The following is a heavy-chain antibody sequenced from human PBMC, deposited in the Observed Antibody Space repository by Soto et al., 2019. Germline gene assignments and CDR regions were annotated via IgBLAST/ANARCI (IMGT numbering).Heavy chain of an antibody. J-gene: IGHJ4*02. CDR2: ISSSSSVI. D-gene: IGHD3-16*02. Sequence: EVQLVDSGGGLVKPGGSLRLSCAASGFTFSSYSMNWVRQSPGKGLEWVSSISSSSSVIYYADSVKGRFTLSRDNAKNSLYLQMNSLRAEDTAVYYCAKEAGELSTRSFDYWGQGTLVTVSS. V-gene: IGHV3-21*01. CDR1: GFTFSSYS. CDR3: AKEAGELSTRSFDY.